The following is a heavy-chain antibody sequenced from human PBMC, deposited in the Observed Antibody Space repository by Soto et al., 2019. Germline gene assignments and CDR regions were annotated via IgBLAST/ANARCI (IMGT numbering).Heavy chain of an antibody. CDR1: GGSISSGGYY. J-gene: IGHJ3*02. V-gene: IGHV4-31*03. CDR2: IYYSGST. D-gene: IGHD2-8*01. Sequence: QVQLQESGPGLVKPSQTLSLTCTVSGGSISSGGYYWSWIRQHPGKGLEWIGYIYYSGSTYYNPSLKSRVTISVDTSKNQFSLKLSSVTAADTAVYYCARGYCTNGVCSDDAFDIWGQGTMATVSS. CDR3: ARGYCTNGVCSDDAFDI.